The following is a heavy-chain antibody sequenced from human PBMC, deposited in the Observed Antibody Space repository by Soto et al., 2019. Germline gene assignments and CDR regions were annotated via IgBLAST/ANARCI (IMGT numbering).Heavy chain of an antibody. CDR2: IIPIFGTA. J-gene: IGHJ4*02. CDR1: GGTFSSYA. D-gene: IGHD3-22*01. CDR3: ARGGHYYDSSGTFDY. Sequence: SVKVSCKASGGTFSSYAISWVRQAPGQGLEWMGGIIPIFGTANYAQKFQGRVTITADESTSTAYMELSSLRSEDTAVYYCARGGHYYDSSGTFDYWGQGTLVTVSS. V-gene: IGHV1-69*13.